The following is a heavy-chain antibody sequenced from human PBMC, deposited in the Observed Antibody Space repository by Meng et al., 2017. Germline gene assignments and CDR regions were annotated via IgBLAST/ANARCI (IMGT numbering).Heavy chain of an antibody. J-gene: IGHJ4*02. D-gene: IGHD1-26*01. V-gene: IGHV4-4*02. CDR3: ARQYSGSYETYDY. Sequence: SETLSLTCAVSGGSISSSNWWSWVRQPPGKGLEWIGEIYHSGSTNYNPSLKSRVTISVDKSKNQFSLKLSSVTAADTAVYYCARQYSGSYETYDYWGQGTLVTVSS. CDR1: GGSISSSNW. CDR2: IYHSGST.